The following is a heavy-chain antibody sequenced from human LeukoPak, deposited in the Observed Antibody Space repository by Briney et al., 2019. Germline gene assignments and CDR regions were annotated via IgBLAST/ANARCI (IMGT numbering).Heavy chain of an antibody. CDR1: GGSISGYY. V-gene: IGHV4-59*01. Sequence: PSETLSLTCTASGGSISGYYLTWIRQPPGRGLEYIGYIYYSGSTNHNPSLKSRVTISVDTSKNQFSLKLSSVTAADTAVYYCARGRYAFDYWGQGTLVTVSS. J-gene: IGHJ4*02. CDR2: IYYSGST. D-gene: IGHD1-1*01. CDR3: ARGRYAFDY.